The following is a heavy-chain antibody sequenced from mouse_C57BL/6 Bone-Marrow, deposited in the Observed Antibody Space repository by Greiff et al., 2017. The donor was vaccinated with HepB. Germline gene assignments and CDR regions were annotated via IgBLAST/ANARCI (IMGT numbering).Heavy chain of an antibody. Sequence: EVKVVESGGGLVKPGGSLKLSCAASGFTFSSYAMSWVRQTPEKRLEWVATISDGGSYTYYPDNVKGRFTISRDNAKNNLYLQMSHLKSEDTAMYYCARGGRRYFDYWGQGTTLTVSS. D-gene: IGHD2-12*01. J-gene: IGHJ2*01. V-gene: IGHV5-4*03. CDR1: GFTFSSYA. CDR2: ISDGGSYT. CDR3: ARGGRRYFDY.